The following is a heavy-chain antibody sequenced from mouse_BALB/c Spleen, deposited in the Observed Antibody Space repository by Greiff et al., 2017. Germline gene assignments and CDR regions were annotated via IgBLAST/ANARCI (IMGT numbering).Heavy chain of an antibody. CDR3: ERENYVRVESAMDY. CDR1: GFTFSSYA. CDR2: ISSGGST. D-gene: IGHD1-1*02. V-gene: IGHV5-6-5*01. J-gene: IGHJ4*01. Sequence: EVKLVESGGGLVKPGGSLKLSCAASGFTFSSYAMSWVRQTPEKRLEWVASISSGGSTYYPDSVKGRFTISRDNARNNLYLQMSSLRSEDTAMYYCERENYVRVESAMDYWGQGTSVTVSS.